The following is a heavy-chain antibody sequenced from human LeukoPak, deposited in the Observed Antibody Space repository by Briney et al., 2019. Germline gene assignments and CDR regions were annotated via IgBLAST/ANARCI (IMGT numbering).Heavy chain of an antibody. V-gene: IGHV3-15*01. CDR1: GFTFSNAW. J-gene: IGHJ3*02. CDR2: IKKKTDGGTI. CDR3: TTDMVRAVTEVMGAFDI. D-gene: IGHD3-10*01. Sequence: VGALRLSCAASGFTFSNAWRSWVRPAPGRGVEWVGRIKKKTDGGTIDYAPHVEGRFTISRDASKTTLYLQMNSLKTEDTVVYYCTTDMVRAVTEVMGAFDIWGQGTLVTVSS.